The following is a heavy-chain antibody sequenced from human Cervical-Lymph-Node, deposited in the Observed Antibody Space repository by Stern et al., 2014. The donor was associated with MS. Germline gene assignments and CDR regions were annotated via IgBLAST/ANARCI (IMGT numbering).Heavy chain of an antibody. CDR1: GDSISDYS. V-gene: IGHV4-59*01. Sequence: VQLVESGPGLVKPSETLSVICTVSGDSISDYSWIWIRQPPGKGLEWIGSFSYRGSTNYNASLKRRVTISGDTSKNQFSLRLSSVTAADTAMYYCARAQGGYYDTSGYYFDFWGQGTMVTVSS. J-gene: IGHJ4*02. CDR2: FSYRGST. CDR3: ARAQGGYYDTSGYYFDF. D-gene: IGHD3-22*01.